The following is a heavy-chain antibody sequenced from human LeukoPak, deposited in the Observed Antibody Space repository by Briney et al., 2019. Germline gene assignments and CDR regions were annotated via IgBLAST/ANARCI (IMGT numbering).Heavy chain of an antibody. CDR2: IFADDLT. J-gene: IGHJ4*02. CDR3: ARGAMSTFARFDS. V-gene: IGHV3-53*01. D-gene: IGHD2/OR15-2a*01. Sequence: PGGSLRLSCVVSGFSVNDHYMSWVRQAPGKGLQWLSVIFADDLTYYEDSVKGRFTISRDRSQNTLYLQMNSLRAEDTAVYYCARGAMSTFARFDSWGQGTLVSVSS. CDR1: GFSVNDHY.